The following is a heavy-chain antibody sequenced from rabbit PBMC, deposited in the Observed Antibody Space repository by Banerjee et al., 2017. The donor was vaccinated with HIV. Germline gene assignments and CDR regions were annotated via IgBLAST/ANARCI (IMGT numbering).Heavy chain of an antibody. CDR2: IYAGSGGST. CDR1: GFSFSSSYW. J-gene: IGHJ4*01. CDR3: ARGPYVSDGYANL. D-gene: IGHD6-1*01. V-gene: IGHV1S40*01. Sequence: QSLEESGGDLVKPGASLTLTCTASGFSFSSSYWMCWVRQAPGKGLEWIACIYAGSGGSTHYASWVNGRFTISLDNAQNTVFLQMTSLTAADTATYFCARGPYVSDGYANLWGPGTLVTVS.